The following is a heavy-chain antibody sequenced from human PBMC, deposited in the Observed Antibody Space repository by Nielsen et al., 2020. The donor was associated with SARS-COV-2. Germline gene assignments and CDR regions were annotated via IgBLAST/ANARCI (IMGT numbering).Heavy chain of an antibody. CDR3: ARGDGAYSSSSDYYYYYGMDV. D-gene: IGHD6-6*01. V-gene: IGHV4-39*07. J-gene: IGHJ6*02. CDR1: GFSLSTSGM. CDR2: INHSGST. Sequence: SGPTLVQPTQTLTLTCTFSGFSLSTSGMCVSWIRQPPGKGLEWIGEINHSGSTNYNPSLKSRVTISVDTSKNQFSLKLSSVTAADTAVYYCARGDGAYSSSSDYYYYYGMDVWGQGTTVTVSS.